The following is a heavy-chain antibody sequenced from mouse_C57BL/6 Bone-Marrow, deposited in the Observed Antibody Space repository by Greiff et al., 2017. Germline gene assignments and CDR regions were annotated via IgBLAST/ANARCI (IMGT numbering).Heavy chain of an antibody. J-gene: IGHJ3*01. V-gene: IGHV1-81*01. Sequence: VQLQQSGAELARPGASVKLSCKASGYTFTSYGISWVKQRTGQGLEWIGEIYPRSGNTYYNEKFKGKATLTADKSSSTAYIELRSLTSEDSAVYFCAREFYYGNYRFAYWGQGTLVTVSA. CDR2: IYPRSGNT. CDR1: GYTFTSYG. CDR3: AREFYYGNYRFAY. D-gene: IGHD2-1*01.